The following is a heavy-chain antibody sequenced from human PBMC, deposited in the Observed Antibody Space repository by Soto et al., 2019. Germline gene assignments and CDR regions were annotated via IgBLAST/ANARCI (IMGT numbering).Heavy chain of an antibody. J-gene: IGHJ5*02. V-gene: IGHV3-33*01. CDR1: GFTFSSYG. D-gene: IGHD3-10*01. CDR2: IWYDGSNK. CDR3: ARDNMIRGLIDGTCFDP. Sequence: QVQLVESGGGLVQPGRSLRLSCAASGFTFSSYGMQWVRQAPGKGLEWVAIIWYDGSNKYYSDSVKGRFTISRDNSKNTLYLQMSSLRAEDTAIYYCARDNMIRGLIDGTCFDPCGQGTLVTVDS.